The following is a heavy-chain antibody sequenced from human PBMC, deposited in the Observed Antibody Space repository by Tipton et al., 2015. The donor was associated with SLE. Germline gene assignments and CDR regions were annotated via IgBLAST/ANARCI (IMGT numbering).Heavy chain of an antibody. Sequence: TLSLTCTVSGGSISSGGYYWSWIRQHPGKGLEWIGYIYYSGSTYYNPSLKSRVTISVDTSKNQFSLKLSSVTAADTAVYYCARRVLYSPYYFDYWGQGTLVTVSS. CDR2: IYYSGST. D-gene: IGHD2-2*02. J-gene: IGHJ4*02. CDR3: ARRVLYSPYYFDY. CDR1: GGSISSGGYY. V-gene: IGHV4-31*03.